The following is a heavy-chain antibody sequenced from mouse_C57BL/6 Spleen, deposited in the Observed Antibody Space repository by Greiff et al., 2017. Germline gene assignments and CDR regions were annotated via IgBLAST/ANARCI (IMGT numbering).Heavy chain of an antibody. J-gene: IGHJ2*01. CDR1: GYTFTDYY. V-gene: IGHV1-26*01. CDR2: INPNNGGT. Sequence: EVQLQQSGPELVKPGASVKISCKASGYTFTDYYMNWVKQSHGKSLEWIGDINPNNGGTSYNQKFKGKATLTVDKSSSTAYMELRSLTSEDSAVYYCAREELEGGYYVGYWGQGTTLTVSS. CDR3: AREELEGGYYVGY.